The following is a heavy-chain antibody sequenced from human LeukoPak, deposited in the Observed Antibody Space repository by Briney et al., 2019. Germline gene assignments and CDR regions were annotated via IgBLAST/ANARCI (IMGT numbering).Heavy chain of an antibody. Sequence: SVKVSCKASGGTFSSYAISWVRQAPGQGLEWMGGIIPIFGTANYAQKFQGRVTITADESTITAYMELSSLRSEDTAVYYRASGNRYYYGSGSFDYWGQGTLVTVSS. J-gene: IGHJ4*02. CDR2: IIPIFGTA. V-gene: IGHV1-69*13. CDR1: GGTFSSYA. CDR3: ASGNRYYYGSGSFDY. D-gene: IGHD3-10*01.